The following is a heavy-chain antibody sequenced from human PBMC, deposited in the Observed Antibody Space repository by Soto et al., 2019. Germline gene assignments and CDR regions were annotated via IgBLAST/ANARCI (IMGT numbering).Heavy chain of an antibody. J-gene: IGHJ4*02. Sequence: QVQLVESGGGLVNPGGSLRLSCAASGFSFSDYYMTWIRQXXXXXXXXLSYISESSTYTKYTVSVKGRFTISRDNAEXXXXXXXXXXXXXXXXXXXXXXXXXXXXXXXXXMDYWGQGTRVTVSS. V-gene: IGHV3-11*05. CDR2: ISESSTYT. CDR1: GFSFSDYY. CDR3: XXXXXXXXXXXXXMDY.